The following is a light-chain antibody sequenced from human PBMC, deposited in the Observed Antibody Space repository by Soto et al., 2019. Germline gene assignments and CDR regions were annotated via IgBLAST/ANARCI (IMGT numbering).Light chain of an antibody. CDR3: SSYAGGNNVI. V-gene: IGLV2-8*01. CDR1: SSDVGGYDY. CDR2: EVT. Sequence: QSALTQPPSASGSPEQSVTISCSGTSSDVGGYDYVSWYQQHPGKAPRVIIYEVTQRPSGVPDRFSGSKSGNTASLTVSGLQSEDEADYYCSSYAGGNNVIFGGGTKLTVL. J-gene: IGLJ2*01.